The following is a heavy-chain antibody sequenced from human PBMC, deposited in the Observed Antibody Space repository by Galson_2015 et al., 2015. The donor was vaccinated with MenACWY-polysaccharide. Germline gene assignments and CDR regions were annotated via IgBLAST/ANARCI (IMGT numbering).Heavy chain of an antibody. D-gene: IGHD1-1*01. V-gene: IGHV4-59*01. Sequence: ETLSLSCTVSVGSIRSYYWSGLRQPPGRGLEGIGHIYYSGNTYYNSSLNSRVTISVDNSKNQFSLKLNSVTAADTAVYYRARFGVTPPTSRQSFLDFWGQGTLVTVSS. CDR3: ARFGVTPPTSRQSFLDF. J-gene: IGHJ4*02. CDR1: VGSIRSYY. CDR2: IYYSGNT.